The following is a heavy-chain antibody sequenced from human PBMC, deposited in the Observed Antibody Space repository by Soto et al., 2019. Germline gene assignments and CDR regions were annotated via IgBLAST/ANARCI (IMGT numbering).Heavy chain of an antibody. CDR3: ARHRITIFGVVTQGSGMDV. V-gene: IGHV5-10-1*01. CDR2: IDPSDSYT. D-gene: IGHD3-3*01. CDR1: GYSFTIYW. J-gene: IGHJ6*02. Sequence: PGESLKISCNGSGYSFTIYWISWVLQMPGKGLDWMWRIDPSDSYTNYSPSFQGHVTISADKSISTAYLQWSSLKASDTAMYYCARHRITIFGVVTQGSGMDVWGQGTTVTVSS.